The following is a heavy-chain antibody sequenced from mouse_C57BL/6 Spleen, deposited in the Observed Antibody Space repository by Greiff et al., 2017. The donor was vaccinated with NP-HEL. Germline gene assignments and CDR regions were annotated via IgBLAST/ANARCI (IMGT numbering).Heavy chain of an antibody. D-gene: IGHD1-1*01. CDR3: ARVGGSLYWYFDV. CDR1: GYSITSGYY. V-gene: IGHV3-6*01. Sequence: EVKLLESGPGLVKPSQSLSLTCSVTGYSITSGYYWNWIRQFPGNKLEWMGYISYDGSNNYNPSLKNRISITRDTSKNQFFLKLNSVTTEDTATYYCARVGGSLYWYFDVWGTGTTVTVSS. CDR2: ISYDGSN. J-gene: IGHJ1*03.